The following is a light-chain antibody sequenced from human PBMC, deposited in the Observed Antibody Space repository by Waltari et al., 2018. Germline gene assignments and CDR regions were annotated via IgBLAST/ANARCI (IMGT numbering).Light chain of an antibody. CDR2: WAS. CDR3: HQYYNSPFT. J-gene: IGKJ3*01. Sequence: DIVMTQSPDSLAVSLGERATINCKSSQSVLYSSNKKNYLAWYQHKPGQPPKLLIYWASTRESGVPDRFSGGGSGTDFTLTISSLQAEDVAVYYCHQYYNSPFTFGPGTKLD. V-gene: IGKV4-1*01. CDR1: QSVLYSSNKKNY.